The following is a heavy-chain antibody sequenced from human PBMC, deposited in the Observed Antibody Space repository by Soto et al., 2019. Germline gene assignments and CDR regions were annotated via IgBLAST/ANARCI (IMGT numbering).Heavy chain of an antibody. Sequence: GASVKVSCKASGGTFSSYAISWVRQAPGQGLEWMGGIIPIFGTANYAQKFQGRVTITADESTSTAYMELSSLRSEDTAVYYCARGRRRSGSAPSPRDAFDIWGQGTMVTVSS. CDR3: ARGRRRSGSAPSPRDAFDI. CDR1: GGTFSSYA. J-gene: IGHJ3*02. CDR2: IIPIFGTA. V-gene: IGHV1-69*13. D-gene: IGHD1-26*01.